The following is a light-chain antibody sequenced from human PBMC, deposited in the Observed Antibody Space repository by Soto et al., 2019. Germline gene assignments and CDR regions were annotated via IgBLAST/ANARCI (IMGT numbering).Light chain of an antibody. J-gene: IGLJ2*01. V-gene: IGLV2-8*01. CDR2: EVS. CDR3: SSYAGNNNFV. CDR1: SSDIGAYYY. Sequence: QSALTQPPSASGSPGQSVTISCTGTSSDIGAYYYVSWYRHNPGKAPKLMLYEVSNRPSGVPDRFSGSKSDNTASLTVSGLQAEDEADYYCSSYAGNNNFVFGGGTKVTVL.